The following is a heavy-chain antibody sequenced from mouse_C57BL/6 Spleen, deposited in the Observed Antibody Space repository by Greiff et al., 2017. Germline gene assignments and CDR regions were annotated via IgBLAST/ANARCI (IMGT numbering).Heavy chain of an antibody. CDR2: IYPGNGDT. D-gene: IGHD1-1*01. J-gene: IGHJ2*01. CDR3: ACLYYDFGY. V-gene: IGHV1-12*01. Sequence: SGAELVRPGASVKMSCKASGYTFTSYNMHWVKQTPRQGLEWIGAIYPGNGDTSSNQKFKGKATLTVDKPSSTAYMQLSSQTSKDSAVYFCACLYYDFGYWGQGTTLTVSS. CDR1: GYTFTSYN.